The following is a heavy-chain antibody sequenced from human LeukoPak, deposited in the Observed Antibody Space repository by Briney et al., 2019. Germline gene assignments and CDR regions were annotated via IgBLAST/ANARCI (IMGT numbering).Heavy chain of an antibody. D-gene: IGHD1-20*01. Sequence: GGSLRLSCAASGFTFSSYWMHWVRQAPGKGLVWVSRINTDGSSTSYADSVKGRFTISRDNAKNTLYLQMNSLRAEDTAVYYCAREGYNWNPSRRYFDLWGRGTLVTVSS. CDR3: AREGYNWNPSRRYFDL. CDR2: INTDGSST. V-gene: IGHV3-74*01. J-gene: IGHJ2*01. CDR1: GFTFSSYW.